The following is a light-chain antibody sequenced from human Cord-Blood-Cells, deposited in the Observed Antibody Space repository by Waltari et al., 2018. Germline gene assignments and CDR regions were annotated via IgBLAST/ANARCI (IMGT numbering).Light chain of an antibody. J-gene: IGKJ2*03. Sequence: DIQLTPSPSFLSASVGDSVTITCRASQGISSYLAWYHQKPGKAPKLLIYTASTLQSGVPSRFSGSGSGTEFTLTISSLQPEDFATYYCQQLNSYPYSFGQGTKLEIK. V-gene: IGKV1-9*01. CDR1: QGISSY. CDR3: QQLNSYPYS. CDR2: TAS.